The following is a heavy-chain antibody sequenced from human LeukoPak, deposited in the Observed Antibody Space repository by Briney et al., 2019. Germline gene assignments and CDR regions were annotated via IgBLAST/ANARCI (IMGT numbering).Heavy chain of an antibody. D-gene: IGHD3-22*01. J-gene: IGHJ4*02. Sequence: ASVKVSCKASGYTFTGYYMHWVRQAPGQGLEWMGWINPNSGGTNYAQKFQGRVTMTRDTSISTAYMELSRLRSDDTAVYYCARDFYYYDSRGYFDYWGQGTLVTVSS. CDR1: GYTFTGYY. V-gene: IGHV1-2*02. CDR2: INPNSGGT. CDR3: ARDFYYYDSRGYFDY.